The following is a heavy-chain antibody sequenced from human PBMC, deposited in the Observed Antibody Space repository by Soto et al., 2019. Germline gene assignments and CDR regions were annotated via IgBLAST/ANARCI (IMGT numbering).Heavy chain of an antibody. J-gene: IGHJ4*02. CDR2: TYYRSTWYN. CDR3: ARGGSGNYYNSDYFES. D-gene: IGHD3-10*01. CDR1: GGSVSTNSAA. Sequence: PSQTLSLTGAISGGSVSTNSAAWNWIRQSPSRGLEWLGRTYYRSTWYNDYAVSLKGRITINPDTSQNQFSLKLSSVTAADTGVYYCARGGSGNYYNSDYFESWGQGTLVTVSS. V-gene: IGHV6-1*01.